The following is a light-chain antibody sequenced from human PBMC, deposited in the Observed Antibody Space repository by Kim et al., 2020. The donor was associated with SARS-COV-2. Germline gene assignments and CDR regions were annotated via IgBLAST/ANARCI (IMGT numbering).Light chain of an antibody. V-gene: IGKV1-5*03. CDR2: KAS. CDR3: QQYNNYPCS. J-gene: IGKJ2*04. CDR1: QSITSN. Sequence: SSSVGERVTLTCRASQSITSNLAWYQQKPGKAPKLLIYKASTLESGVPSRFSGSGSGTEFTLTISSLQPDDFATYYCQQYNNYPCSFGQGTKLEIK.